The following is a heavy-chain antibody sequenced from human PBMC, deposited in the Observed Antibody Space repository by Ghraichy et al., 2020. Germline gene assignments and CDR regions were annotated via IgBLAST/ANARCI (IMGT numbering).Heavy chain of an antibody. CDR3: ARLRIAVAPYYFDY. CDR2: IYYSGST. CDR1: GGSISSSSYY. V-gene: IGHV4-39*01. Sequence: SQTLSLTCTVSGGSISSSSYYWGWIRQPPGKGLEWIGSIYYSGSTYYNPSLKSRVTISVDTSKNQFSLKLSSVTAADTAVYYCARLRIAVAPYYFDYWGQGTLVTVSS. D-gene: IGHD6-19*01. J-gene: IGHJ4*02.